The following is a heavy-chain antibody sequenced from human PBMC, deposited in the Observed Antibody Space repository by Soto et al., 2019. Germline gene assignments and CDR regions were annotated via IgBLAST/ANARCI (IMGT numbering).Heavy chain of an antibody. CDR1: GYTFTSYA. CDR2: INAGNGNT. J-gene: IGHJ4*02. Sequence: QVQLVQSGAEVKKPGASVKVSCKASGYTFTSYALHWVRQAPGQRLEWMGWINAGNGNTKYSQKFQGRVTITRDTSASTAYMELSSLRSEDTAVYYCARGPGGPDGPGDYWGQGTLVTVAS. V-gene: IGHV1-3*01. D-gene: IGHD2-15*01. CDR3: ARGPGGPDGPGDY.